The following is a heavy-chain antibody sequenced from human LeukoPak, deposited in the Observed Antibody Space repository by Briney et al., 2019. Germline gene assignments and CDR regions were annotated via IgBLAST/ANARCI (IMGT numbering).Heavy chain of an antibody. Sequence: SETLSLTCAVSGVSISRGGYYWSWIRQPPGKGLEWIGYIYHSGSTSYTPSLQSRVSISVDTSKNQFSLKLNSVTAADTAVYYCARSDVTGAFDYWGQGTLVTVSS. CDR3: ARSDVTGAFDY. D-gene: IGHD3-10*01. J-gene: IGHJ4*02. CDR1: GVSISRGGYY. V-gene: IGHV4-30-4*07. CDR2: IYHSGST.